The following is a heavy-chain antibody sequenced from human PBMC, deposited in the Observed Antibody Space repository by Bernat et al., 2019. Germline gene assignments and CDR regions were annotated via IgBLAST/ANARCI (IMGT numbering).Heavy chain of an antibody. J-gene: IGHJ4*02. D-gene: IGHD3-22*01. CDR1: GGSITSSRYY. Sequence: QLQLQESGPGLVKPSETLSLTCTVSGGSITSSRYYWGWIRQRPGKGLEWIGSIYYSGSTYYNPSLKSRVTISVDPSKSPFSLRLSSVTAADTAVYYCARPTIYDSGGYYFDYWGQGTLVTVSS. CDR2: IYYSGST. CDR3: ARPTIYDSGGYYFDY. V-gene: IGHV4-39*01.